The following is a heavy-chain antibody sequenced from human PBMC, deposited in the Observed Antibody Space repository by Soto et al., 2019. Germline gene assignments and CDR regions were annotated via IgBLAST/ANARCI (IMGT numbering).Heavy chain of an antibody. J-gene: IGHJ5*02. Sequence: QVQLQESGPGLVKPSQTLSLICTVSGGSISSGDYYWSWIRQHPGKDLEWIGYIHNSGTTYSIPPLKSRVTMSVDTSKNQLSLKVTSVTAADTAVYYCARGVTFGGVIAPRFDPWGQGTLVTVSS. CDR3: ARGVTFGGVIAPRFDP. V-gene: IGHV4-31*03. CDR1: GGSISSGDYY. D-gene: IGHD3-16*02. CDR2: IHNSGTT.